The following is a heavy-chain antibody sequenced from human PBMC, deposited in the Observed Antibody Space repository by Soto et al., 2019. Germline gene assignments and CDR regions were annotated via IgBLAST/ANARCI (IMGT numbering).Heavy chain of an antibody. Sequence: GESLKISCKGSGYSFTSYWIGWVRQMPGKGLEWMGIIYPGDSDTRYSPSFQGQVTISADKSISTAYLQWSSLKASDTAMYYCARHGDIVVVPAAPDNYYYYYGMHVWGQGNTVTVSS. CDR1: GYSFTSYW. CDR3: ARHGDIVVVPAAPDNYYYYYGMHV. V-gene: IGHV5-51*01. CDR2: IYPGDSDT. J-gene: IGHJ6*02. D-gene: IGHD2-2*01.